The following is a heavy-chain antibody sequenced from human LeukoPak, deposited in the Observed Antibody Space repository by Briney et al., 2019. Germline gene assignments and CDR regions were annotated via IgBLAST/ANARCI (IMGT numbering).Heavy chain of an antibody. CDR2: IYYSGST. D-gene: IGHD6-19*01. CDR1: GGSIGSSSYY. Sequence: SETLSLTCTVSGGSIGSSSYYWGWIRQPPGKGLEWIGSIYYSGSTYYNPSLKSRVTISVDTSKNQFSLKLSSVTAADTAVYYCARRLVRVDWFDPWGQGTLVTVSS. V-gene: IGHV4-39*01. J-gene: IGHJ5*02. CDR3: ARRLVRVDWFDP.